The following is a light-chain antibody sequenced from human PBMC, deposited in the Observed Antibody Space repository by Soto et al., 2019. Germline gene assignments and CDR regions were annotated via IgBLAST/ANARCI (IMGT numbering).Light chain of an antibody. J-gene: IGKJ5*01. CDR2: GAS. V-gene: IGKV3-20*01. CDR1: QSISSSY. CDR3: QQSANSLSIT. Sequence: EIVLTQSPDTLSLSPRDRATLSCRPSQSISSSYLAWYQQKPGQAPRLLIYGASTRATGIPDRFSGSGSGTDFTLTISRLEPEDFAVYYCQQSANSLSITFDQGTRLEIK.